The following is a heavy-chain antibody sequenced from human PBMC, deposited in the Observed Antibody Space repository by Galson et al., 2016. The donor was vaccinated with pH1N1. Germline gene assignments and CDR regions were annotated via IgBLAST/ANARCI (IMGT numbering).Heavy chain of an antibody. J-gene: IGHJ4*02. CDR3: ARDALDYYDSSGYYFDY. CDR2: IWYDRSNK. Sequence: SLRLSCAASGFTFSSFGMHWVRQAPGKGLEWVALIWYDRSNKNYADSVKGRFTITRDNAKNSLYLQMNSLRAEDTAVYYCARDALDYYDSSGYYFDYWGQGTLVTVSS. D-gene: IGHD3-22*01. CDR1: GFTFSSFG. V-gene: IGHV3-33*01.